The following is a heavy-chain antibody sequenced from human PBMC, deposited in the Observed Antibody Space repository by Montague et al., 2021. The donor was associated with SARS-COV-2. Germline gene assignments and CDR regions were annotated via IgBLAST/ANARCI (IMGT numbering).Heavy chain of an antibody. D-gene: IGHD3-9*01. Sequence: SEILSLTCTVSGGSVSSGSYYWSWIRQPPGKGLEWIGYIYYSGSTNYNPSLKSRVTISVDTSKNQFSLKLSSVTAADTAVYYCARDRGQTYYDILTGRALSVDFANGMDVGGQGTTVTVSS. CDR3: ARDRGQTYYDILTGRALSVDFANGMDV. J-gene: IGHJ6*02. CDR1: GGSVSSGSYY. V-gene: IGHV4-61*01. CDR2: IYYSGST.